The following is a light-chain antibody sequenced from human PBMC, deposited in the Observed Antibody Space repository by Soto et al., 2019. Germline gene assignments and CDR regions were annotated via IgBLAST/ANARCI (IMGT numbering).Light chain of an antibody. V-gene: IGLV1-44*01. CDR2: SNT. Sequence: QSVLTQPPSASGTPGQTIAISCSGGSSNIGSHTVNWYQQLPGTAPRLLIYSNTQRPSGVPDRFSGSKSGTSASLAISGLQSEYEGDYYCAAWDDSLNRVVFGGGTKLTV. CDR3: AAWDDSLNRVV. CDR1: SSNIGSHT. J-gene: IGLJ2*01.